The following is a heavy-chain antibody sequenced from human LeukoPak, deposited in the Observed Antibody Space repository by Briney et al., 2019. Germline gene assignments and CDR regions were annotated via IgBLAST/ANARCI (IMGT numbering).Heavy chain of an antibody. CDR2: MNPNSGNT. V-gene: IGHV1-8*01. D-gene: IGHD5-12*01. J-gene: IGHJ4*02. CDR3: ARTESKTQLSGYRLGGGGFDY. Sequence: EASVKVSCKASGYTFTSYDINWVRQATEQGLEWMGWMNPNSGNTGYAQKFQGRVTMTRNTSISTAYMELSSLRSEDTAVYYCARTESKTQLSGYRLGGGGFDYWGQGTLVTVSS. CDR1: GYTFTSYD.